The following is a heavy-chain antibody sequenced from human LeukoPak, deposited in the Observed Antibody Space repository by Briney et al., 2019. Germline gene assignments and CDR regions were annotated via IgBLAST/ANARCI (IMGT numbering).Heavy chain of an antibody. CDR3: ARANGTF. J-gene: IGHJ4*02. CDR2: INSDGSST. D-gene: IGHD1-1*01. V-gene: IGHV3-74*01. Sequence: GESLRLSCAASGFTFSNYWMHWVRQAPGKGLVWVSRINSDGSSTTYANSVKGRFTLSRDNAKNTLYLQMNSLRAEDTAVYYCARANGTFWGQGTLVTVSS. CDR1: GFTFSNYW.